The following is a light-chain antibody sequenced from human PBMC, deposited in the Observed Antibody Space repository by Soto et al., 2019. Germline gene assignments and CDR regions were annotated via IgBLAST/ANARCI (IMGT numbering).Light chain of an antibody. Sequence: EIVLTQSPGTLSLSPGERATLSCRASQRVSSSYLAWYQQKPGQAPRLLIYGASTRATGIPDRFSGSGSGTHFTLTISRLEPEDFAVYFCQRYGSSPPFTFVQGTKVEI. CDR3: QRYGSSPPFT. CDR2: GAS. J-gene: IGKJ2*01. CDR1: QRVSSSY. V-gene: IGKV3-20*01.